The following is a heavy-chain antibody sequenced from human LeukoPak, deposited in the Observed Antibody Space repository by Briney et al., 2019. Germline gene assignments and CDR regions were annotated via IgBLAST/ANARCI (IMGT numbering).Heavy chain of an antibody. J-gene: IGHJ4*02. CDR2: IYYSGST. V-gene: IGHV4-59*01. CDR1: GGSTSSYY. D-gene: IGHD5-18*01. Sequence: PSETLSLTCTVSGGSTSSYYWSWIRQPPGKGLEWIGYIYYSGSTNYNPSLKSRVTISVDTSKNQFSLKLSSVTAADTAVYYCARDLGYSYGYEWGQGTLVTVSS. CDR3: ARDLGYSYGYE.